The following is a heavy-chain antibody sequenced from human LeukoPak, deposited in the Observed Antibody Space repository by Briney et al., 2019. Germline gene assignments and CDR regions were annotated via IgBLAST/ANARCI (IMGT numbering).Heavy chain of an antibody. D-gene: IGHD6-13*01. Sequence: GESLRLSCAASGFTFSSYGMHWVRQAPGKGLEWVAVISYDGSNKYYADSVKGRFTISRDNSKNTLYLQMNSLRAEDTAVYYCAKDGSSWYYYYMDVWGKGTTVTVSS. CDR1: GFTFSSYG. CDR3: AKDGSSWYYYYMDV. CDR2: ISYDGSNK. J-gene: IGHJ6*03. V-gene: IGHV3-30*18.